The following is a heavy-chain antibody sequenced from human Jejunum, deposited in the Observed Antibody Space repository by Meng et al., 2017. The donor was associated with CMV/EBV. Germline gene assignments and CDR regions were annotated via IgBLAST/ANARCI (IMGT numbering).Heavy chain of an antibody. CDR1: GFTFRSYW. CDR3: AKPIQGRITIFSD. D-gene: IGHD3-9*01. Sequence: SGFTFRSYWMTWVRQAPGRGLEWVASIKQDGSEKNYVDSVKGRFTISRDNAKNSLYLQMNNLRAEDTAVYYCAKPIQGRITIFSDWGQGSLVTVSS. V-gene: IGHV3-7*01. J-gene: IGHJ4*02. CDR2: IKQDGSEK.